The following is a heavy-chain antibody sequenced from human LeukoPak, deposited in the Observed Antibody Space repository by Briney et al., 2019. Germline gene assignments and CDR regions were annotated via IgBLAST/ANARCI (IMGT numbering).Heavy chain of an antibody. CDR2: IKSKTDGGTT. V-gene: IGHV3-15*01. D-gene: IGHD6-13*01. CDR3: TTDPAYSSSWSKSNERRTEDY. Sequence: GGSLRLSCAASGFTFSNAWMSWVRQAPGKGLEWVGRIKSKTDGGTTDYAAPVKGRFTISRDDSKNTLYLQMNSLKTEDTAVYYCTTDPAYSSSWSKSNERRTEDYWGQGTLVTVSS. CDR1: GFTFSNAW. J-gene: IGHJ4*02.